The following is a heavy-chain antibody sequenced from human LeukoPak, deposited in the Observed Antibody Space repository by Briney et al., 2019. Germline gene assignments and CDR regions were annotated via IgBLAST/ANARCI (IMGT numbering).Heavy chain of an antibody. CDR2: IYSGGAT. J-gene: IGHJ5*02. D-gene: IGHD3-16*01. CDR3: ATDQVATVGPFGA. Sequence: GGSLRLSCAASGITVSSRYMSWVRQAPGKGLEWVSVIYSGGATHYADALQGGFTISRDNSKNTLYLQMQSLRAEDTAVYFCATDQVATVGPFGAWGQGTLVTVSS. CDR1: GITVSSRY. V-gene: IGHV3-66*01.